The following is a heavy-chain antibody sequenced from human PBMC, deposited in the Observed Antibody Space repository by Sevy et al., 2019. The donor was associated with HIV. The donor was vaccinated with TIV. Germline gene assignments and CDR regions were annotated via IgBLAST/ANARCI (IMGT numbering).Heavy chain of an antibody. Sequence: GGSLRLSCAASGFTFSTYAMNWVRQAPGKGLEWVSAVSGSAGSTYYADSVKGRFTISRDNSKNTLYLQMNSLRAEDTAVXXCAXGDRTFYGMDVWGQGTTVTVSS. D-gene: IGHD2-15*01. J-gene: IGHJ6*02. CDR1: GFTFSTYA. CDR2: VSGSAGST. V-gene: IGHV3-23*01. CDR3: AXGDRTFYGMDV.